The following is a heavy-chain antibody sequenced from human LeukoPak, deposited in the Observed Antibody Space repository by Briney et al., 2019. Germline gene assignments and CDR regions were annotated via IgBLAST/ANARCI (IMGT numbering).Heavy chain of an antibody. J-gene: IGHJ6*03. V-gene: IGHV1-2*02. D-gene: IGHD5-18*01. CDR1: GYTFTGYY. CDR3: ARDQMVKYYYYYMDV. CDR2: INPNSGGT. Sequence: GASVKVSCKASGYTFTGYYMHWVRQAPGQGLEWMGWINPNSGGTNYAQKFQGRVTMTRDTSISTAYVELSRLRSDDTAVYYCARDQMVKYYYYYMDVWGKGTTVTVSS.